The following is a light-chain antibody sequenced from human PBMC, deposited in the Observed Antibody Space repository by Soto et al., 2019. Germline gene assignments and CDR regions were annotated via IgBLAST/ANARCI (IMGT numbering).Light chain of an antibody. Sequence: QSALTQPASVSGSPGQSISISCTGGNSDGGGYNYVSWYGRHPGKAPELMIYDVSNRPSGVSNRFSGSKSANTASLTISGLQAEYEADYYCSSYTGSSTYVVFGGGTKLTVL. CDR3: SSYTGSSTYVV. V-gene: IGLV2-14*01. CDR1: NSDGGGYNY. CDR2: DVS. J-gene: IGLJ2*01.